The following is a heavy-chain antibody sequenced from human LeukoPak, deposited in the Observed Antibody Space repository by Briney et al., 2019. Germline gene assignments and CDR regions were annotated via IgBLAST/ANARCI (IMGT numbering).Heavy chain of an antibody. V-gene: IGHV4-61*08. Sequence: SETLSLTCSVSGDSVSSAGYHWSWIRQAPGKGLEWIGHSGSPSYNPSLKRRVMISIDTSKNQFSLKVSTVTAADTAVYYCTTYYVGEGGRGHWGPGTLVTVSS. CDR1: GDSVSSAGYH. CDR2: SGSP. J-gene: IGHJ4*02. D-gene: IGHD2-21*01. CDR3: TTYYVGEGGRGH.